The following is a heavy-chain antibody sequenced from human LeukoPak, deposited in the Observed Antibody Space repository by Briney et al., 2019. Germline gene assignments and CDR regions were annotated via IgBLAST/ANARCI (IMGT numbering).Heavy chain of an antibody. J-gene: IGHJ5*02. CDR1: GYTFTGYY. V-gene: IGHV1-2*02. CDR2: INPSSGGT. Sequence: SVKASCKASGYTFTGYYMHWVRQAPGQGLEWMGWINPSSGGTNYAQKFQGRVTMTRDTSISTAYMELSRLRSDDTALYYCARGTTNHYYDSSGYYLSWGQGTLVTVSS. D-gene: IGHD3-22*01. CDR3: ARGTTNHYYDSSGYYLS.